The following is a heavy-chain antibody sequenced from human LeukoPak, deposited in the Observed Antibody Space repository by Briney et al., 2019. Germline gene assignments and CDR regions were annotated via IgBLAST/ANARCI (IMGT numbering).Heavy chain of an antibody. D-gene: IGHD5-18*01. Sequence: PSETLSLTCTVSGGSISSYYWSWIRQPPGKGLEWIGYIYYSGSTNYNPSLKSRVTISVDTSKNQFSLKLSSVTAADTAVYYCARGHGLWDLNLNYYFDYWGQGTLVTVSS. CDR1: GGSISSYY. CDR2: IYYSGST. J-gene: IGHJ4*02. V-gene: IGHV4-59*12. CDR3: ARGHGLWDLNLNYYFDY.